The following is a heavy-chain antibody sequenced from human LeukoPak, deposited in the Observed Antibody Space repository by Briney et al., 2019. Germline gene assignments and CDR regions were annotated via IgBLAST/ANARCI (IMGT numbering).Heavy chain of an antibody. Sequence: SQTLSLTCTVSGGSISSGDYYWSWIRQPPGKGLEWIGYIYYSGSTYYNPSLKSRVTISVDTSKNQFSLKLSSVTAADTAVYYCARQTFWSGYPPSDYWGQGTLVTVSP. CDR2: IYYSGST. D-gene: IGHD3-3*01. CDR3: ARQTFWSGYPPSDY. J-gene: IGHJ4*02. CDR1: GGSISSGDYY. V-gene: IGHV4-30-4*08.